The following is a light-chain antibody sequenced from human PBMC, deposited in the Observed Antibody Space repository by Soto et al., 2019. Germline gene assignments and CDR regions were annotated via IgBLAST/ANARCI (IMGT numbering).Light chain of an antibody. J-gene: IGKJ2*01. CDR3: QQYSNWPFT. Sequence: EIVMTQSPATLSVSPGERATLSCRASQSVGSNLAWYQQKPGQAPRLLIYGESSRATGIPATFSGSGSGAEFTLTISRLQSEDFAIYYCQQYSNWPFTFDQGTKLEIK. CDR2: GES. V-gene: IGKV3-15*01. CDR1: QSVGSN.